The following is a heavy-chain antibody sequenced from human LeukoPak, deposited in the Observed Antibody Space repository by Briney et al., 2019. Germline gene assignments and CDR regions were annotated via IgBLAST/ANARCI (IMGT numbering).Heavy chain of an antibody. CDR3: ARGGVATIPYYYYGMDV. CDR1: GGSISSGGYS. J-gene: IGHJ6*02. V-gene: IGHV4-30-2*01. CDR2: IYDSGST. D-gene: IGHD5-12*01. Sequence: PSQTLSLTCAVSGGSISSGGYSWSWIRQPPGKGLEWIGYIYDSGSTYYNPSLKSRVTLSVARSKNQFSLKLSSVTAADTAVYYCARGGVATIPYYYYGMDVWGQGTTVTVSS.